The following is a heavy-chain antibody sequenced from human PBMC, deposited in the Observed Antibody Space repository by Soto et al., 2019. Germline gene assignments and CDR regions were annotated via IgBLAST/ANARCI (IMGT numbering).Heavy chain of an antibody. J-gene: IGHJ4*02. CDR2: INAGNGNT. V-gene: IGHV1-3*05. D-gene: IGHD3-22*01. Sequence: QVQLVQSGAEEKKPGASVKVSCKASGYTFTSYAMHWVRQAPGQRLEWMGWINAGNGNTKYSQKFQGRVTISRDTSASTGYMELSSLRSEDTAVYYCARGSGPMIEWHWGQGTLVTVSS. CDR3: ARGSGPMIEWH. CDR1: GYTFTSYA.